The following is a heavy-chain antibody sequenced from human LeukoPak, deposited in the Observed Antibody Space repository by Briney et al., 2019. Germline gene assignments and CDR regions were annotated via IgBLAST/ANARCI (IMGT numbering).Heavy chain of an antibody. D-gene: IGHD3-3*01. Sequence: ASVKVSCKASGYTFTSYGISWVRQAPGQGLEWMGWISGYNGNTNYAQNLQGRVTMTTDTSTRTAYMELRSLRSDGTAVYYCARDYGSTIFGATNWFDPWGQGTLVTVSS. V-gene: IGHV1-18*01. CDR2: ISGYNGNT. CDR3: ARDYGSTIFGATNWFDP. CDR1: GYTFTSYG. J-gene: IGHJ5*02.